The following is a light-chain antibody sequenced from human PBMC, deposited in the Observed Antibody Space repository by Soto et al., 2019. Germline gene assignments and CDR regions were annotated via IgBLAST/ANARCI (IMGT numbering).Light chain of an antibody. CDR3: SSYTSSSTYV. Sequence: ALTQPPSVSGSPGQSVAISCTGTSSDVGGSNGVSWYQQPPGTAPKLMIYDVSNRPSGVPDRFSGSKSGNTASLTISGLQAEDEGDSSCSSYTSSSTYVFGTGTKVTVL. V-gene: IGLV2-18*02. CDR1: SSDVGGSNG. J-gene: IGLJ1*01. CDR2: DVS.